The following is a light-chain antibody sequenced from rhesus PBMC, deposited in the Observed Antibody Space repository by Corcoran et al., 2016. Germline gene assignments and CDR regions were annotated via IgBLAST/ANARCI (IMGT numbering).Light chain of an antibody. V-gene: IGKV1-28*02. J-gene: IGKJ2*01. CDR3: QHYKKDPSS. CDR2: AAT. Sequence: DIQMTQSPSSLSASVGDTVTITCRASQDINSYVNWYQQKPGKAPKLLIYAATTLQGGVPSRFRGSGSVTDFHLTVSSLQPEDFATYYCQHYKKDPSSFGQGTKVEIK. CDR1: QDINSY.